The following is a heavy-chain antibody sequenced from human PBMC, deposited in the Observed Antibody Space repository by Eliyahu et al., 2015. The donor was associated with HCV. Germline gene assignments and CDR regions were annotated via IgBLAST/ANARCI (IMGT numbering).Heavy chain of an antibody. Sequence: QVQLVESGGGLVKPGGSLXLSXXXXGFXFSDSXMSWXRQAPGKGLEWVSYISSSGSTIYYADSVKGRFTISRDNAKNSLYLQMNSLRAEDTAVYYCARGVRWLQQPDYWGQGTLVTVSS. CDR2: ISSSGSTI. J-gene: IGHJ4*02. CDR3: ARGVRWLQQPDY. CDR1: GFXFSDSX. D-gene: IGHD5-24*01. V-gene: IGHV3-11*01.